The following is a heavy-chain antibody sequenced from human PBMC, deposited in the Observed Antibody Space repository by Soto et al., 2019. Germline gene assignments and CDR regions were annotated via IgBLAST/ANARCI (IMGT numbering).Heavy chain of an antibody. CDR1: GYTFTSYG. D-gene: IGHD4-17*01. J-gene: IGHJ4*02. Sequence: QVQLVQSGAEVKKPGASVKVSCKASGYTFTSYGISWVRQAAGQGLEWRGWISADNGNTNYAQRLQGRGTMTTDTATSTAYMELRSRRSDDTAVYYCARGTTVATGSYWGQGTLVTVSS. V-gene: IGHV1-18*01. CDR3: ARGTTVATGSY. CDR2: ISADNGNT.